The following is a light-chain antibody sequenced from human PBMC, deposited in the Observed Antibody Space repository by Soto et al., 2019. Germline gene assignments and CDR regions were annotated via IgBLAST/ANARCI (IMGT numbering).Light chain of an antibody. Sequence: QSVLTQPASVSRSPGQSITISCTGTSSDVGVYNYVSWYQHHPGKAPKLMIYDVSNRPSGVSNRFSGSKSGNTASLIISGLQAEDEADYYCSSYTSSSTLSTYVFGTGTKVTVL. J-gene: IGLJ1*01. CDR2: DVS. CDR3: SSYTSSSTLSTYV. CDR1: SSDVGVYNY. V-gene: IGLV2-14*03.